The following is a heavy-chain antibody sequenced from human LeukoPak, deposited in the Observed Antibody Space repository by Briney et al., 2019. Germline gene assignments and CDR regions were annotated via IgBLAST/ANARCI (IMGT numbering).Heavy chain of an antibody. J-gene: IGHJ4*02. D-gene: IGHD5-18*01. CDR2: ISGSGGT. CDR1: GFTFSSYA. Sequence: PGGSLRLSCAASGFTFSSYAMSWVRQAPGKGLEGVSAISGSGGTKYADSVKGRFTISRDNSKNTLFVQVNSLRAEDTALYYCAKDLGYSYGRSFDHWGQGTLVTVSS. CDR3: AKDLGYSYGRSFDH. V-gene: IGHV3-23*01.